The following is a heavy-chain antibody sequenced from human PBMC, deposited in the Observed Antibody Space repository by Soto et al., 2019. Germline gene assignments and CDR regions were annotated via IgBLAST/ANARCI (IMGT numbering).Heavy chain of an antibody. Sequence: PSETLSLTCTVSGGSMNSYYLSWIRQPPGKGLEWIGYIYYSGYTNYNPSLKSRVTISVDTSKNQFSLKLSSVTAADTAVYYCGRGIATTEMDVWGQGTTVTVSS. D-gene: IGHD6-13*01. V-gene: IGHV4-59*01. CDR2: IYYSGYT. J-gene: IGHJ6*02. CDR3: GRGIATTEMDV. CDR1: GGSMNSYY.